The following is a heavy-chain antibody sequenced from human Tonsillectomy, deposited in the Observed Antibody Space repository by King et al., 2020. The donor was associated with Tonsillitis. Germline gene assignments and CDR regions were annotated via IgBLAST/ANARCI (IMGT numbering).Heavy chain of an antibody. CDR2: ISWNSGSI. J-gene: IGHJ4*02. Sequence: VQLVESGGGLVQPGRSLRLSCAASGFTFDDYAMHWVRQAPGKGLEWVSGISWNSGSIGYADSVKGRFTISRDNAKNSLYLQMNSLRAEDTALYYCAKGLNVDTAMVLGYWGQGTLVPVSS. CDR3: AKGLNVDTAMVLGY. D-gene: IGHD5-18*01. V-gene: IGHV3-9*01. CDR1: GFTFDDYA.